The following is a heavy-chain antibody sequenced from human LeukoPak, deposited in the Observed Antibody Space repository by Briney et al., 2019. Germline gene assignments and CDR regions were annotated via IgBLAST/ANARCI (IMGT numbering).Heavy chain of an antibody. D-gene: IGHD2-21*02. CDR3: AKDPSDFLVDC. J-gene: IGHJ4*02. CDR2: IGAGGIST. CDR1: GFTFSTYP. Sequence: GGSLRLSCGASGFTFSTYPMTWVRQAPGKGLEWVSSIGAGGISTYYADSVKGRFVISRDNSKNTLYLQMSSLRDDDTAVYYCAKDPSDFLVDCWGQGTLVTVSS. V-gene: IGHV3-23*01.